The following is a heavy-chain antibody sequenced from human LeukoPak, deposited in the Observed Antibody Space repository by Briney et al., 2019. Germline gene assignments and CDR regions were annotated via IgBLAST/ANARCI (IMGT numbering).Heavy chain of an antibody. Sequence: SETLSLTCTVSGGSISTSSYYWGWVRQPPGKGLEWIGNIFYSGSTYYSPSLKSRVTISLDTSKNQFSLKLSSVTAADTAVYYCARQTGSGLFILPGGQGTLVTVS. CDR1: GGSISTSSYY. D-gene: IGHD3/OR15-3a*01. CDR3: ARQTGSGLFILP. J-gene: IGHJ4*02. CDR2: IFYSGST. V-gene: IGHV4-39*01.